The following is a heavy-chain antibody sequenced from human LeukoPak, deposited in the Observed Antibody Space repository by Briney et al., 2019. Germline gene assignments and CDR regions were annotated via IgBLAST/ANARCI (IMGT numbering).Heavy chain of an antibody. Sequence: PSETLSLTCTVSSGSISTSNYYWGWVRQPPGKALEWIGEINHSGSTNYNPSLKSRVTISVDTSKNQFSLKLSSVTAADTAVYYCARLRRGRPIAFDIWGQGTMVTVSS. V-gene: IGHV4-39*07. J-gene: IGHJ3*02. CDR2: INHSGST. CDR3: ARLRRGRPIAFDI. D-gene: IGHD3-10*01. CDR1: SGSISTSNYY.